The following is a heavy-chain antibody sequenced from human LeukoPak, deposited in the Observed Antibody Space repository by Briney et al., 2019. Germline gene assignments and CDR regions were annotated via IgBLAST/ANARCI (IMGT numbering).Heavy chain of an antibody. CDR2: ISAYNGNT. V-gene: IGHV1-18*01. CDR3: ARDFGDYYDSSGYYYYYYYMDV. CDR1: GFTFTSYG. D-gene: IGHD3-22*01. J-gene: IGHJ6*03. Sequence: ASVKVSCKASGFTFTSYGITWVRQAPGQGLEWMGWISAYNGNTNYAQKLQGRVTMTTDTSTSTAYMELRSLRSDDTAVYYCARDFGDYYDSSGYYYYYYYMDVWGKGTTVTVSS.